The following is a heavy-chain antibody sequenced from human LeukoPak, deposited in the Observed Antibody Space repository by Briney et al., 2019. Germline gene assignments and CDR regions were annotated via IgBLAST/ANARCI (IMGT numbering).Heavy chain of an antibody. CDR2: IKQDGSEK. CDR1: GFTFSSYW. Sequence: GGSLRLSCAASGFTFSSYWMSWVRQAPGKGLEWVANIKQDGSEKSYVDSVKGRFTISRDNAKNSLYLQMNSLRAEDTAVYYCAKTRPLDSSSWSHGDYWGQGTLVTVSS. D-gene: IGHD6-13*01. CDR3: AKTRPLDSSSWSHGDY. J-gene: IGHJ4*02. V-gene: IGHV3-7*03.